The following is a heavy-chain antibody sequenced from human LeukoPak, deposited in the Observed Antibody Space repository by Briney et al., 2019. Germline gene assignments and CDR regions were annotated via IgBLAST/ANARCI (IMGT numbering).Heavy chain of an antibody. CDR2: IYYSGST. CDR1: GGSISSYY. Sequence: SETLSLTCNVSGGSISSYYWSWIRQPPGKGLEWIGYIYYSGSTNYNPSLKSRVTISVDTSKNQFSLKLSSVTAADTAVYYCARVRYGGNSFDYWGQGTLVTVSS. CDR3: ARVRYGGNSFDY. D-gene: IGHD4-23*01. V-gene: IGHV4-59*01. J-gene: IGHJ4*02.